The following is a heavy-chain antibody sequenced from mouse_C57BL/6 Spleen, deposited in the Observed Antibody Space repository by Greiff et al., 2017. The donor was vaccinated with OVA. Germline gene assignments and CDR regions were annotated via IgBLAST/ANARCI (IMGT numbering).Heavy chain of an antibody. CDR2: IDPSDSYT. CDR3: ARRGSTMVTTGDY. Sequence: VQLQQPGAELVKPGASVKLSCKASGYTFTSYWMQWVKQRPGQGLEWIGEIDPSDSYTNYNQKFKGKATLTVDTSSSTAYMQLSSLTSEDSAVYYCARRGSTMVTTGDYWGQGTTLTVSS. D-gene: IGHD2-2*01. CDR1: GYTFTSYW. V-gene: IGHV1-50*01. J-gene: IGHJ2*01.